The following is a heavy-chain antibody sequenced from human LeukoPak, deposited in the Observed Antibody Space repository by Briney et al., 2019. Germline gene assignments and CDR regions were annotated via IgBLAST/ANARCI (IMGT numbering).Heavy chain of an antibody. CDR2: ISYDGSNK. V-gene: IGHV3-30-3*01. CDR3: ARDSSNPAPEMATPDY. J-gene: IGHJ4*02. CDR1: GFTFSSYA. Sequence: PGRSLRLSCAASGFTFSSYAMHWVRQAPGKGLEWVAVISYDGSNKYYADSVKGRFTISRDNSKNTLYLQMNSLRAEDTAVYYCARDSSNPAPEMATPDYWGQGTLVTVSS. D-gene: IGHD5-24*01.